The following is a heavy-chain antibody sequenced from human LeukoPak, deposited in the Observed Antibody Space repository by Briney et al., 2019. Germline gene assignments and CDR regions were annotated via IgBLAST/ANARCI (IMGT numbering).Heavy chain of an antibody. Sequence: GGSLRLSCAASGFTFSSYSMNWVRQAPGKGLEWVSSISSSSSYIYYADSVEGRFTISRDNAKNSLYLQMNSLRAEDTAVYYCAKQGIAAEGGYWGQGTLVTVSS. CDR3: AKQGIAAEGGY. CDR2: ISSSSSYI. D-gene: IGHD6-13*01. V-gene: IGHV3-21*01. J-gene: IGHJ4*02. CDR1: GFTFSSYS.